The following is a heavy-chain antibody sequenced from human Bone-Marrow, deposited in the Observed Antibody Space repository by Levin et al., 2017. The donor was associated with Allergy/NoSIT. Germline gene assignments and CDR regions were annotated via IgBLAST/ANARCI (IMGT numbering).Heavy chain of an antibody. CDR3: ARDTEMGMWFRYFDL. Sequence: SQTLSLTCTVSGGSISSGDHNWNWIRQPPGKGLEWIGYIYSTGSTYYNPSLKSRVTISVDTSKNQFSLKMNSMTAADTAVYYCARDTEMGMWFRYFDLWGRGTLVTVSS. V-gene: IGHV4-30-4*01. CDR2: IYSTGST. D-gene: IGHD2-21*01. CDR1: GGSISSGDHN. J-gene: IGHJ2*01.